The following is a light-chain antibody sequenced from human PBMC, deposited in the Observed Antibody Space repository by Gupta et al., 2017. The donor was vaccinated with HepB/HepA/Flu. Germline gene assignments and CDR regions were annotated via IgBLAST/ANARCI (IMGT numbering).Light chain of an antibody. V-gene: IGLV2-18*02. CDR2: EVN. CDR1: GSDFDYYNR. CDR3: KSATTSSTYV. J-gene: IGLJ1*01. Sequence: QSALTPPPSVSGSPGQSVTISCTGTGSDFDYYNRVSWYQQPPGTAPKLMIYEVNKRPPGVPDRFAVSKSGNTASMTISGLQAEDDADYYCKSATTSSTYVFGSGTKVTVL.